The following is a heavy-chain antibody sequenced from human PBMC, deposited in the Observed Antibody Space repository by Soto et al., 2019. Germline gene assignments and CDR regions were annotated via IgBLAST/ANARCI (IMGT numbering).Heavy chain of an antibody. V-gene: IGHV3-23*01. CDR3: ATVTGSGDYRL. CDR1: ESTFNSYD. J-gene: IGHJ4*02. D-gene: IGHD3-10*01. Sequence: VQLLESGGTLVQPGGSLRVSCAASESTFNSYDMSWVRQAPGKGLEWVANITRGDGTTYYADSVKCRFTISRDNSKQSVYLQMNSQGAEDTGVYYCATVTGSGDYRLWGQVTLVTVAS. CDR2: ITRGDGTT.